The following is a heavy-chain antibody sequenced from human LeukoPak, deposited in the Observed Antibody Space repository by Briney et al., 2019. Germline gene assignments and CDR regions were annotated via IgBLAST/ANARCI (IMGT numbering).Heavy chain of an antibody. V-gene: IGHV1-18*01. D-gene: IGHD2-2*02. CDR1: GYTFTSYG. CDR3: ARDPPYCSSTSCYTGGVFDY. Sequence: GASVKVSCKASGYTFTSYGISWVRQAPGQGLEWMGWISAYNGNTNYAQKLQGRVTMTTDTSTSTAYMELRSLRSDDTAVYYCARDPPYCSSTSCYTGGVFDYWGQGTLVTVSS. J-gene: IGHJ4*02. CDR2: ISAYNGNT.